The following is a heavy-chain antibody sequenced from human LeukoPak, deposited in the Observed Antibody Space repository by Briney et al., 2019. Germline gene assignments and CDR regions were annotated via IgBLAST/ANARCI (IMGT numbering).Heavy chain of an antibody. Sequence: SETLSLTCTVSGGSISSYYWSWIRQPPGKGLEWIGYIYHSGSTYYNPSLKSRVTISVDRSKNQFSLKLSSVTAADTAVYYCARAGGLGPSTNYFDYWGQGTLVTVSS. CDR1: GGSISSYY. CDR2: IYHSGST. CDR3: ARAGGLGPSTNYFDY. J-gene: IGHJ4*02. V-gene: IGHV4-59*12. D-gene: IGHD3-10*01.